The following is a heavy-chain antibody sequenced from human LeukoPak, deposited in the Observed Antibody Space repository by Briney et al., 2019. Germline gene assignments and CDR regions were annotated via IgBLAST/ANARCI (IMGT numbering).Heavy chain of an antibody. CDR3: ARESNEYYYDNLDPPHFDY. J-gene: IGHJ4*02. CDR2: IYYSGST. D-gene: IGHD3-22*01. V-gene: IGHV4-61*01. CDR1: GGSVSSGSYY. Sequence: PSETLSLTCTVSGGSVSSGSYYWSWIRQPPGKGLEWIGYIYYSGSTNYNPSLKSRVTISVDTSKNQFSLKLSSVTAADTAVYYCARESNEYYYDNLDPPHFDYWGQGTLVTVSS.